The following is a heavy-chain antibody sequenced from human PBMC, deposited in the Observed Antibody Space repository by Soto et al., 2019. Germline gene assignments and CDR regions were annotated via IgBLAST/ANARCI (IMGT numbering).Heavy chain of an antibody. CDR2: INPSGGST. CDR3: ARGPPHIVVVTATRFDP. D-gene: IGHD2-21*02. J-gene: IGHJ5*02. Sequence: ASVKVSCKASGYTFTSYYMHWVRQAPGQGLEWMGIINPSGGSTSYAQKFQGRVTMTRDTSTSTVYMELSSLRSEDTAVYYCARGPPHIVVVTATRFDPWGQGTLVTVS. V-gene: IGHV1-46*01. CDR1: GYTFTSYY.